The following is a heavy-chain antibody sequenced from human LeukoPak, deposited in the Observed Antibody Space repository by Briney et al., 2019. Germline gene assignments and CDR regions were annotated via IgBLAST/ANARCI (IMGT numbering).Heavy chain of an antibody. D-gene: IGHD3-10*01. V-gene: IGHV4-59*01. J-gene: IGHJ5*02. CDR3: ARSITIDGWFDP. CDR1: GGSINSYY. Sequence: SETLSLTCIVSGGSINSYYWSWIRQPPGKGLEWIGYSYDRGSTNYNPSLKSRVTISIHTSKNQFSLKLSSVTAADTAVYYCARSITIDGWFDPWGQGTLVTVSS. CDR2: SYDRGST.